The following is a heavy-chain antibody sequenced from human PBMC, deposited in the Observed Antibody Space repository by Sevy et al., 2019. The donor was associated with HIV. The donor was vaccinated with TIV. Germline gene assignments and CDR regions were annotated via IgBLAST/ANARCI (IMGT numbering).Heavy chain of an antibody. J-gene: IGHJ4*02. Sequence: GGSLRLSCAASGFTFSDHYMEWVRQAPGQGLEWVGRIRNKADSYTTEYAASVKGRFTISRDDSKNSLYLLMNSLKTEDTAVYYCATRAGIAAAGRVFDYWGQGTLVTVSS. CDR1: GFTFSDHY. CDR3: ATRAGIAAAGRVFDY. D-gene: IGHD6-13*01. V-gene: IGHV3-72*01. CDR2: IRNKADSYTT.